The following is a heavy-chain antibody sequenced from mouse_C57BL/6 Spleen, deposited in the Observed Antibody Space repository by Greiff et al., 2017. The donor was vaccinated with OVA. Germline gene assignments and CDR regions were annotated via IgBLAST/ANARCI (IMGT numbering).Heavy chain of an antibody. CDR2: ISSGSSTI. V-gene: IGHV5-17*01. J-gene: IGHJ2*01. CDR3: ARDPKDYFDY. CDR1: GFTFSDYG. Sequence: EVQRVESGGGLVKPGGSLKLSCAASGFTFSDYGMHWVRQAPEKGLEWVAYISSGSSTIYYADTVKGRFTISRDNAKNTLFLQMTSLRPEDTAMDYCARDPKDYFDYWGQGTTLTVSS.